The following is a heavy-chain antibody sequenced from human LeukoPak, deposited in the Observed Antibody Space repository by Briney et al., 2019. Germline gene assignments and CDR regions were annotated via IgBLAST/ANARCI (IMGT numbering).Heavy chain of an antibody. CDR2: IYYSGNT. CDR3: ARYAYGSGPFDY. J-gene: IGHJ4*02. D-gene: IGHD6-19*01. Sequence: SETLSLTCTVSGGSISSYYWSWIRQPPGKGLEWIGYIYYSGNTNYNPSLKSRVTISVDTSKNQFSLQLNSVTAADTAVYYCARYAYGSGPFDYWGRGTLVTVSS. CDR1: GGSISSYY. V-gene: IGHV4-59*01.